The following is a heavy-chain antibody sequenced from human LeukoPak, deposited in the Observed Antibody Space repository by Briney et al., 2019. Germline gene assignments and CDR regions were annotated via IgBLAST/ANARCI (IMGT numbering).Heavy chain of an antibody. CDR2: INPSGGST. CDR3: ARTLTPMGVDI. CDR1: GYTFTSYY. J-gene: IGHJ3*02. V-gene: IGHV1-46*01. D-gene: IGHD3-16*01. Sequence: ASVTVSCKASGYTFTSYYMHWVRQAPGQGLEWMGIINPSGGSTSYAQKFQGRVTMTRDTSTSTVYMELSSLRSEDTAVYYCARTLTPMGVDIWGQGTMVTVSS.